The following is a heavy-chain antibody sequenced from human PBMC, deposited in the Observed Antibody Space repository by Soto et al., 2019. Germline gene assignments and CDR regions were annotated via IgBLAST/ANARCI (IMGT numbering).Heavy chain of an antibody. D-gene: IGHD2-15*01. J-gene: IGHJ6*02. CDR2: ISSSGSTI. Sequence: EVQLVESGGGLVQPGGSLRLSCAASGFTLSIYEMNWVRQAPGKGLEWVSYISSSGSTIDYADSVKGRFTISRDNAKNSLYLQMNSLRAEDTAVYYCARESLYCSGGSCYSVGYYYYGMDVWGQGTTVTVSS. CDR1: GFTLSIYE. CDR3: ARESLYCSGGSCYSVGYYYYGMDV. V-gene: IGHV3-48*03.